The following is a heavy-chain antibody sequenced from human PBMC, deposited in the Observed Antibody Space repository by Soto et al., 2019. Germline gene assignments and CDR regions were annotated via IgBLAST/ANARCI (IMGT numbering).Heavy chain of an antibody. V-gene: IGHV1-69*06. CDR2: IIPIFGTA. CDR3: ARVAKAASHYYYYGMDV. J-gene: IGHJ6*02. D-gene: IGHD2-15*01. Sequence: QVQLVQSGAEVKKPGSAVKVSCKASGGTFSSYAISWVRQAPGHGLEWMGGIIPIFGTANYAQKFHGRVTITADKSTSTAYMELSSLRSEDTAVYYCARVAKAASHYYYYGMDVWGQGTTVTVSS. CDR1: GGTFSSYA.